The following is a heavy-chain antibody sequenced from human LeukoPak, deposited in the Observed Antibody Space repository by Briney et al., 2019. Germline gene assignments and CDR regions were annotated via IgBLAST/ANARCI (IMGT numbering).Heavy chain of an antibody. CDR2: ISDTGDET. Sequence: GGSLRLSCAATGFIFRTYTMSWVRQAPGKGLEWVSTISDTGDETYYADSVKGRFTISRDNSKNTLYLQMNSLRAEDTAVYYCARNDAWGIAVAGGIDYWGQGTLVTVSS. V-gene: IGHV3-23*01. D-gene: IGHD6-19*01. CDR3: ARNDAWGIAVAGGIDY. J-gene: IGHJ4*02. CDR1: GFIFRTYT.